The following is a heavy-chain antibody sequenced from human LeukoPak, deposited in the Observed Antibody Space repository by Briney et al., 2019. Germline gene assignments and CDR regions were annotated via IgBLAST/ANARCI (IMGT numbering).Heavy chain of an antibody. CDR1: GDSISRYY. D-gene: IGHD6-19*01. CDR2: IYTSGST. Sequence: SETLSLTCTVSGDSISRYYWSWIRQPAGKGLEWIGRIYTSGSTNYNPSLKSRVTISVDTSKNQFSLKLSSVTAADTAIYYCARDGRAGSLFAYWGQGTLVTVSS. J-gene: IGHJ4*02. CDR3: ARDGRAGSLFAY. V-gene: IGHV4-4*07.